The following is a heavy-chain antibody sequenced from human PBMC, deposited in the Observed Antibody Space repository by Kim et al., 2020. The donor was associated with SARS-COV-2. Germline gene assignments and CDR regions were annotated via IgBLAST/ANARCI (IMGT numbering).Heavy chain of an antibody. Sequence: GGSLRLSCAASGFTFDDYAMHWVRQAPGKGLEWVSGILWNGDSIGYGDSMKGRFTISRDNAKNSLYLQMNSLRTEDTALYYCAKPGLGLTAAFDSWGQGTLVTVTS. J-gene: IGHJ4*02. CDR1: GFTFDDYA. V-gene: IGHV3-9*01. CDR2: ILWNGDSI. D-gene: IGHD6-13*01. CDR3: AKPGLGLTAAFDS.